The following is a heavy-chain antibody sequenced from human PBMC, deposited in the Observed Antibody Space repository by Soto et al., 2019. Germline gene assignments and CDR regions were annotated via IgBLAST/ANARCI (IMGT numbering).Heavy chain of an antibody. V-gene: IGHV3-23*01. J-gene: IGHJ4*02. CDR2: ISGSGGST. D-gene: IGHD3-22*01. CDR1: GFTFSSYA. Sequence: GGSLRLSCAASGFTFSSYAMSWVRQAPGKGLEWVSAISGSGGSTYYADSVKGLFTISRDNSKNTLYLQMNSLRAEDTAVYYCAKDIISITMIVVAPNFDYWGQGTLVTVSS. CDR3: AKDIISITMIVVAPNFDY.